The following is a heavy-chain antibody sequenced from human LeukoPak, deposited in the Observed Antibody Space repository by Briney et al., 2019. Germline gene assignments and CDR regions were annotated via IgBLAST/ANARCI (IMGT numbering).Heavy chain of an antibody. CDR2: IYPGDSDT. V-gene: IGHV5-51*01. CDR3: ARHNVDTAMVYGMDV. Sequence: LGESLKISCKGSGYSFTSYWIGWVRQMPGKGLEWMGIIYPGDSDTRYSLSFQGQVTISADKSISTAYLQWSSLKASDTAMYYCARHNVDTAMVYGMDVWGQGTTVTVSS. D-gene: IGHD5-18*01. J-gene: IGHJ6*02. CDR1: GYSFTSYW.